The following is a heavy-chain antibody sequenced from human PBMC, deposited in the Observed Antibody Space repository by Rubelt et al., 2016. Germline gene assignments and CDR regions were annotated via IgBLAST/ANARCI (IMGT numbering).Heavy chain of an antibody. V-gene: IGHV3-23*04. CDR3: ARASDYG. J-gene: IGHJ4*02. CDR1: GFTFSTYA. Sequence: EVQLVESGGGLVQPGGSLRLSCAASGFTFSTYAMSWFRQSPGKGLEWVSGISGSGGATVDADSVKGRFSVSRENSENTLYLQRNSLRAEDTAVYYCARASDYGWGQGTLVTVSS. D-gene: IGHD4-17*01. CDR2: ISGSGGAT.